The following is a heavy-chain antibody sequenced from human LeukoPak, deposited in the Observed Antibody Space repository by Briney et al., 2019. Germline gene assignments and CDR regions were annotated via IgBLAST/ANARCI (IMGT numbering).Heavy chain of an antibody. CDR3: TLIQGWGSGSYYRDF. D-gene: IGHD3-10*01. J-gene: IGHJ4*02. Sequence: GGSLRLSCAASGLSISNDWMSWVREARGKGLEWVARVKSKSAGETTDYAAPVQGRFTISRDDSKNTMYLQMNSLKAEDTAVYYCTLIQGWGSGSYYRDFWGQGTLVTVSS. V-gene: IGHV3-15*01. CDR2: VKSKSAGETT. CDR1: GLSISNDW.